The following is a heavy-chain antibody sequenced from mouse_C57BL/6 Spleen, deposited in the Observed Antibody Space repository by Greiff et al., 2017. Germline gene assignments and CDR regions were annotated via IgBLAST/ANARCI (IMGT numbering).Heavy chain of an antibody. J-gene: IGHJ1*03. CDR3: TRLSYYYGSYWYCDV. D-gene: IGHD1-1*01. CDR2: IDPETGGT. Sequence: VQLQQSGAELVRPGASVTLSCKASGYTFTDYEMHWVKQTPVHGLEWIGAIDPETGGTAYNQKFKGKAILTADRSSSTAYMELRSLTSEDSAVYYWTRLSYYYGSYWYCDVGGTGTTVTVSS. V-gene: IGHV1-15*01. CDR1: GYTFTDYE.